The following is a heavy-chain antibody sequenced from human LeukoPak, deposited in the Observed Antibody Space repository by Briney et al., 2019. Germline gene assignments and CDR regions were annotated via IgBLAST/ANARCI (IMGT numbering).Heavy chain of an antibody. CDR1: GFTFTTFW. Sequence: PGGSLRLSCATSGFTFTTFWMHWVRQAPGKGLVWVSRINHDGTSANYADSVKGRFTISRDNAKNTVYLQMNSLRAEDTALYYCARKSGSGNFPLDYWGQGTLVTVSS. J-gene: IGHJ4*02. D-gene: IGHD3-10*01. V-gene: IGHV3-74*01. CDR2: INHDGTSA. CDR3: ARKSGSGNFPLDY.